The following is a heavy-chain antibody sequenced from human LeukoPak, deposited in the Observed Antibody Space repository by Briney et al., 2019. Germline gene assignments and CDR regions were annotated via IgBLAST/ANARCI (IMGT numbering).Heavy chain of an antibody. D-gene: IGHD1-26*01. CDR1: GFKFDDHG. CDR2: LNWNGGRT. J-gene: IGHJ3*02. Sequence: TGGSLRLSCAASGFKFDDHGMSWVRQVPGKGLEWVSGLNWNGGRTGYADSVKGRFTISRDNAKNSLYLQINSLRAEDTAFYYCAKDRSFIGLDIWGQGTMVIVSS. V-gene: IGHV3-20*04. CDR3: AKDRSFIGLDI.